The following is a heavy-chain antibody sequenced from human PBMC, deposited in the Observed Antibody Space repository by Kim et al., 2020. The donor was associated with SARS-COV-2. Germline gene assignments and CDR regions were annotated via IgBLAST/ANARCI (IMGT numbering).Heavy chain of an antibody. V-gene: IGHV4-34*01. Sequence: SETLSLTCAVYGGSFSGYYWSWIRQPPGKGLEWIGEINHSGSTNYNPSLKSRVTISVDTSKNQFSLKLSSVTAADTAVYYCASLYCSGGSCYFGNWFDPWGQGTLVTVSS. CDR2: INHSGST. CDR3: ASLYCSGGSCYFGNWFDP. J-gene: IGHJ5*02. D-gene: IGHD2-15*01. CDR1: GGSFSGYY.